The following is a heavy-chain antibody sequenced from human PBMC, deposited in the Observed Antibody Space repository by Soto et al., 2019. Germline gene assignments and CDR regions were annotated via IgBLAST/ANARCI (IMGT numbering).Heavy chain of an antibody. CDR3: ATFYGDYVSY. D-gene: IGHD4-17*01. CDR2: IYYSGST. J-gene: IGHJ4*02. V-gene: IGHV4-39*01. CDR1: GGVFSGYY. Sequence: SATLSLTCAVSGGVFSGYYWSWIRQPPGKGLEWIGSIYYSGSTFYNPSLKSRVTISVDTSKNQFSLKLSSVTAADTAVYYCATFYGDYVSYWGQGTLVTVSS.